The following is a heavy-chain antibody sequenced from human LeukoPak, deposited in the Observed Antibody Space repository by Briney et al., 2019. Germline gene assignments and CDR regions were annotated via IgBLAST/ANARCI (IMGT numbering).Heavy chain of an antibody. J-gene: IGHJ4*02. Sequence: SVKVSCKASGGTFSSYAISWVRQAPGQGLEWMGGIIPIFGTANYAQKFQGRVTITTDETTSTAYIELSSLRSEDTAVYYCARNTWIQLWAYFDYWGQGTLVTVSS. D-gene: IGHD5-18*01. V-gene: IGHV1-69*05. CDR1: GGTFSSYA. CDR3: ARNTWIQLWAYFDY. CDR2: IIPIFGTA.